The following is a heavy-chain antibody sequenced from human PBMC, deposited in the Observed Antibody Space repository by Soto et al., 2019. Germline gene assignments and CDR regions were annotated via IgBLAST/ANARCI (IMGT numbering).Heavy chain of an antibody. D-gene: IGHD3-3*01. J-gene: IGHJ6*03. CDR1: GYTFTSYG. CDR3: ARDRRPTTIFGVVISGYYMDV. CDR2: ISAYNGNT. V-gene: IGHV1-18*01. Sequence: ASVKVSCKASGYTFTSYGISWVRQAPGQGLEWMGWISAYNGNTNYAQKLQGRVTMTTDTSTSTAYMELRSLRSDDTAVYYCARDRRPTTIFGVVISGYYMDVWGKGTTVTVSS.